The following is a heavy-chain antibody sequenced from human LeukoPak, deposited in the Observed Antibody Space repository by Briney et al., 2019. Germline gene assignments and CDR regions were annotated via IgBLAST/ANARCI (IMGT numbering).Heavy chain of an antibody. V-gene: IGHV5-10-1*01. Sequence: GHPLKISSKASGYSLENFWFGWLGKMPGKGLVGLGRIDPSDSYTKYSPSFEGHVTISVDKSIPTAFLQWSSLKASDSAMYYCATGASKVTTDFANYWGQGSQVAVSS. D-gene: IGHD4-17*01. CDR2: IDPSDSYT. CDR1: GYSLENFW. J-gene: IGHJ4*02. CDR3: ATGASKVTTDFANY.